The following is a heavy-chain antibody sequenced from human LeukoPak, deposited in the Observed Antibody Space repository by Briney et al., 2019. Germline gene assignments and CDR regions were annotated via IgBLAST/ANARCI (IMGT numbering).Heavy chain of an antibody. D-gene: IGHD3-10*01. J-gene: IGHJ4*02. Sequence: SETLSLTCTVSGDSMSPYFWSWLRQPAGKGLEWIDRIYNTVSTDYNPSLKSRLTISEDTSKNEFSLRLTSVTAADTAVYFCARRVASGRHFDHWGQGILVTVAS. CDR3: ARRVASGRHFDH. CDR1: GDSMSPYF. V-gene: IGHV4-4*07. CDR2: IYNTVST.